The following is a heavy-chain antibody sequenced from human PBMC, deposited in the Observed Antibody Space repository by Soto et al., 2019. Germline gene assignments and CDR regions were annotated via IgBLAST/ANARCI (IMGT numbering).Heavy chain of an antibody. CDR2: IYYSGST. V-gene: IGHV4-30-4*01. CDR3: GRGQTAIDV. D-gene: IGHD5-18*01. CDR1: GGTITRGDHF. J-gene: IGHJ6*02. Sequence: SETLSLTCNVSGGTITRGDHFWSWVRQSPGKGLEWLGYIYYSGSTYYNPSLKGRVMMTIDTSKHQFSLNLSSVTAADAAVFYCGRGQTAIDVWGQGTTVTVSS.